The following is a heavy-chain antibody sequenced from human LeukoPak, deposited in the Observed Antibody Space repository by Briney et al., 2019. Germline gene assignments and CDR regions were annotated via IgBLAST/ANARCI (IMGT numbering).Heavy chain of an antibody. CDR3: AKDGPYYYDSSGYYRFDY. Sequence: GGSLRLSCAASGFTFSSCAMSWVRQAPGKGLEWVSAISGSGGSTYYADSVKGRFTISRDNSKNTLYLQMNSLRAEDTAVYYCAKDGPYYYDSSGYYRFDYWGQGTLVTVSS. D-gene: IGHD3-22*01. J-gene: IGHJ4*02. V-gene: IGHV3-23*01. CDR1: GFTFSSCA. CDR2: ISGSGGST.